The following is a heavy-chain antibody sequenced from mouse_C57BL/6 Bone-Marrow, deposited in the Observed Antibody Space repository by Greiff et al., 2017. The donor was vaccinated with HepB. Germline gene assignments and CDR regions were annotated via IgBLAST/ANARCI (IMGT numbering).Heavy chain of an antibody. J-gene: IGHJ4*01. V-gene: IGHV3-5*01. CDR2: IYYSGTI. Sequence: DVKLQESGPGLVKPSQTVFLTCTVTGISITTGNYRWSWIRQFPGNKLEWIGYIYYSGTITYNPSLTSRTTITRDTPKNQFFLEMNSLTAEDTATYYCARALDSSGSHYYAMDYWGQGTSVTVSS. CDR1: GISITTGNYR. D-gene: IGHD3-2*02. CDR3: ARALDSSGSHYYAMDY.